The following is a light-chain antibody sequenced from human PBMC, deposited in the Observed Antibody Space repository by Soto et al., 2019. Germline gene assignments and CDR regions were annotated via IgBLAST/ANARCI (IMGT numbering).Light chain of an antibody. V-gene: IGKV3-20*01. CDR1: QSVSSSY. J-gene: IGKJ5*01. CDR2: CAS. Sequence: EIVLTQSPGTLSLSPGERAPLSCRASQSVSSSYLAWYQQKPGQAPRLLIYCASGRATGIPDRFSGSGSGTDFNLTISRPEADHFVGYYCQQYGSSPGITVGQGTRLEIK. CDR3: QQYGSSPGIT.